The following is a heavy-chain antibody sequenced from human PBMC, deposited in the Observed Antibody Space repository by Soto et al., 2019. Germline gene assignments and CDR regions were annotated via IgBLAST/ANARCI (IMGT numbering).Heavy chain of an antibody. CDR1: GFTFSSYA. J-gene: IGHJ4*02. V-gene: IGHV3-23*01. CDR3: AKDKSSSSSPYFDY. Sequence: GSLRLSCAASGFTFSSYAMSWVRQAPGKGLEWVSAISGSGGSTYYADSVKGRFTISRDNSKNTLYLQTNSLRAEDTAVYYCAKDKSSSSSPYFDYWGQGTLVTVSS. D-gene: IGHD6-6*01. CDR2: ISGSGGST.